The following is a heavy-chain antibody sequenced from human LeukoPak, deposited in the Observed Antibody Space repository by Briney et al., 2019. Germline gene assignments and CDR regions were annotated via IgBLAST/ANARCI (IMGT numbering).Heavy chain of an antibody. CDR3: ARNLQTIQRYFDL. CDR1: VFTFGNSA. Sequence: GGSLRLSCAASVFTFGNSAVSWVRPAPGKGLEWVSTLSGSDSKTYYADSVKGRFIISRGNSKNTLYLQMNSLRAEDTAIFYCARNLQTIQRYFDLWGRGTLVTVSS. CDR2: LSGSDSKT. J-gene: IGHJ2*01. D-gene: IGHD5-24*01. V-gene: IGHV3-23*01.